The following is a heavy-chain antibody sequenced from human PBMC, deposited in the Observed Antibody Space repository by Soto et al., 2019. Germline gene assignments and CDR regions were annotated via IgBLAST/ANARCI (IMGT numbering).Heavy chain of an antibody. V-gene: IGHV1-69*12. CDR1: GGTFSTYA. Sequence: QVQLVQSGAEVKKPESSVKVSCKAPGGTFSTYAISWVRQAPGQGLEWTGGIIPMFGTANYAQRFQDRVTITADESTSTVYMELSSLRSEDTAVYFCASGIQLWLRRINNGYSGWGQGTLVTVSS. CDR3: ASGIQLWLRRINNGYSG. D-gene: IGHD5-18*01. CDR2: IIPMFGTA. J-gene: IGHJ4*02.